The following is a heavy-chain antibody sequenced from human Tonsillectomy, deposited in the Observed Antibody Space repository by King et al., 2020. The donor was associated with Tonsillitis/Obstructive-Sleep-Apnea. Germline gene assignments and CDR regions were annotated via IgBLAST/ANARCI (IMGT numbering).Heavy chain of an antibody. V-gene: IGHV3-15*01. CDR2: IKSKTDGGTT. Sequence: DVQLVESGGGLVKPGGSLRLSCAASGFTFSNAWMSWVRQAPGKGLEWVGRIKSKTDGGTTDYAAPVKGRFTISRDDSKNTLYLQMNSLKTEDTAVYYCTTEGRTIYYYYYMDVWGKGTTVTVSS. CDR1: GFTFSNAW. J-gene: IGHJ6*03. CDR3: TTEGRTIYYYYYMDV. D-gene: IGHD3-3*01.